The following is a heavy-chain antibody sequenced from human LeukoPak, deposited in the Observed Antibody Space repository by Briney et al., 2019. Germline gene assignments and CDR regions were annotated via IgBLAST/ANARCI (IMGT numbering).Heavy chain of an antibody. J-gene: IGHJ4*02. CDR3: ARSRSPPDVVVVAATDSYFDY. Sequence: PSETLSLTCAVYGGSFSGYYWSWIRQRPGKGLEWIGESNQSGSTNDNPSLKSRVTISVDTSKNQFSLKLSSVTAADTAVYYCARSRSPPDVVVVAATDSYFDYWGQGTLVTVSS. V-gene: IGHV4-34*01. D-gene: IGHD2-15*01. CDR1: GGSFSGYY. CDR2: SNQSGST.